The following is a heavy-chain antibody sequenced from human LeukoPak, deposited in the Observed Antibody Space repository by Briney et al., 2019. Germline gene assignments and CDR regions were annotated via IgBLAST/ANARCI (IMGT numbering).Heavy chain of an antibody. J-gene: IGHJ5*02. D-gene: IGHD6-6*01. CDR2: IYYSGST. CDR1: GGSISSGDYY. CDR3: ARGAYSSSSFSWFDP. V-gene: IGHV4-30-4*01. Sequence: SETLSLTCTVSGGSISSGDYYWSWIRQPPGKGLEWIGYIYYSGSTYYNPSLKSRVTISADTSKNQFSLKLSSVTAADTAVYYCARGAYSSSSFSWFDPWGQGTLVTVSS.